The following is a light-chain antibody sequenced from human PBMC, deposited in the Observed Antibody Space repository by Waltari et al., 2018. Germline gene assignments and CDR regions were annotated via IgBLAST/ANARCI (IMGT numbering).Light chain of an antibody. Sequence: EIVLTQSPATLSLSPGERVTLSCRASQSVSRSLGWFLQKPGQAPKLLIYEASNRAPGLPGRFSGSGFGRDSTLTISSLEPEDFGVYYCQQRSVWPVTFGGGTKLEI. CDR1: QSVSRS. V-gene: IGKV3-11*02. J-gene: IGKJ4*01. CDR3: QQRSVWPVT. CDR2: EAS.